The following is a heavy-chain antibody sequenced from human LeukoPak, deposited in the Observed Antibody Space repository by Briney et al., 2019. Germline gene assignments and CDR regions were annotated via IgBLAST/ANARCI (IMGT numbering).Heavy chain of an antibody. V-gene: IGHV4-39*01. CDR2: IYYSGST. D-gene: IGHD5-12*01. CDR1: GGSISSSSYY. J-gene: IGHJ4*02. CDR3: ATSGYDTSPEY. Sequence: SETLSLTCTVSGGSISSSSYYWGWIRQPPGKGLEWIGSIYYSGSTYYNPSLKRRVTISVDTSKNQFSLKLSSVTAADTAVYYCATSGYDTSPEYWGQGTLVTVSS.